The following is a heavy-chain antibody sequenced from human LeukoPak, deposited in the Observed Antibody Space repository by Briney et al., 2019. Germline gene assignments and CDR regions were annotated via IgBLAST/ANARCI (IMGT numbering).Heavy chain of an antibody. J-gene: IGHJ3*02. Sequence: GASVKVSCKASGYIFSNYGITWVRQAPGRGLGWMGWISGHSGNTNYAQKFQDRATMTTDTSTSTAYMELRSLRSDDTAVYYCARENLHGAFDIWGQGTMVTVSS. CDR2: ISGHSGNT. V-gene: IGHV1-18*01. CDR3: ARENLHGAFDI. CDR1: GYIFSNYG.